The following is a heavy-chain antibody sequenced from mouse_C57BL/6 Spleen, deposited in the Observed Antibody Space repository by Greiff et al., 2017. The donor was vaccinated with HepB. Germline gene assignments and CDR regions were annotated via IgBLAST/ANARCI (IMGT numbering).Heavy chain of an antibody. J-gene: IGHJ1*03. V-gene: IGHV1-81*01. Sequence: QVQLQQSGAELARPGASVKLSCKASGYTFTSYGISWVKQSTGQGLEWIGEIYPRSGNTYYNEKFKGKATLTADKSSSTAYMELRSLTSEDSAVYFCARGITTVDWYFDVWGTGTTVTVSS. CDR3: ARGITTVDWYFDV. D-gene: IGHD1-1*01. CDR2: IYPRSGNT. CDR1: GYTFTSYG.